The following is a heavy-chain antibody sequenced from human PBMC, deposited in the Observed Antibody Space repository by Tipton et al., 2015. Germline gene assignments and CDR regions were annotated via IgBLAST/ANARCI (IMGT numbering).Heavy chain of an antibody. Sequence: SLSLSCATSGFTFSSYGMNWVRQAPGKGLEWVSAIGGGATFYADSVKGRFTISGDNSKNTLYLQMNNVRAEDTAVYFCAKSRTDYAFWTCNKLSGLDFWGQGTTVTVSS. J-gene: IGHJ6*02. CDR2: IGGGAT. CDR1: GFTFSSYG. V-gene: IGHV3-23*01. D-gene: IGHD3/OR15-3a*01. CDR3: AKSRTDYAFWTCNKLSGLDF.